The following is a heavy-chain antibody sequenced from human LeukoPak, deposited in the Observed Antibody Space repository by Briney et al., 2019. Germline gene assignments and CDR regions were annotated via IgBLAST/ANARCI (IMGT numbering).Heavy chain of an antibody. V-gene: IGHV3-30-3*01. CDR2: ISYDGSNK. CDR3: ARDAPDDYDSSGYYDY. D-gene: IGHD3-22*01. CDR1: GFTFSSYA. J-gene: IGHJ4*02. Sequence: GGSLRLSCAASGFTFSSYAMHWVRQAPGRGLEWVAVISYDGSNKYYADSVKGRLTISRDNSKNTLYLQMNSLRAEDTAVYYCARDAPDDYDSSGYYDYWGQGTLVTVSS.